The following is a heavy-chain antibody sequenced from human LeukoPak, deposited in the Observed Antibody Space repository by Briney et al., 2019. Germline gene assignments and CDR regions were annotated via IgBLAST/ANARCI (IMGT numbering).Heavy chain of an antibody. CDR1: GGSISSGGYS. CDR3: ARGLTLIVVDQYYFDY. D-gene: IGHD3-22*01. V-gene: IGHV4-30-4*07. Sequence: SQTLSLTCAVSGGSISSGGYSWSWIRQPPGKGLEWIGYIYYSGSTYYNPSLKSRVTISVDTSKNQFSLKLSSVTAADTAVYYCARGLTLIVVDQYYFDYWGQGTLVTVSS. CDR2: IYYSGST. J-gene: IGHJ4*02.